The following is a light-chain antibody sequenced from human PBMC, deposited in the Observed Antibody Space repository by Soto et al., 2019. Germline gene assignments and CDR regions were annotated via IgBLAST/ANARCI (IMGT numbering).Light chain of an antibody. CDR1: QDIKNY. V-gene: IGKV1-33*01. J-gene: IGKJ4*01. Sequence: DIQMTQSPSSLSASVGDRVTITCQASQDIKNYLNWYQQKSGKAPKLLIYDASDLETGVPSRFSGSESGTDFTFTINSLQPEDIATYYCQQYDNLPLTFGGGTKVDI. CDR2: DAS. CDR3: QQYDNLPLT.